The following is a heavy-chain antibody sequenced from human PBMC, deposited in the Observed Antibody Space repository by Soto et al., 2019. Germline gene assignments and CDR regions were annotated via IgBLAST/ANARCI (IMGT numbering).Heavy chain of an antibody. J-gene: IGHJ4*02. V-gene: IGHV4-34*01. CDR2: INHSGST. Sequence: SETLSLTCAVYGGSFSGYYWSWIRQPPGKGLEWIGEINHSGSTNYNPSLKSRVTISVDTSKNQFSLKLSSVTAADTAVYYCASLHYYCSSPSCYAKVYWGQGTLVPVS. CDR1: GGSFSGYY. D-gene: IGHD2-2*01. CDR3: ASLHYYCSSPSCYAKVY.